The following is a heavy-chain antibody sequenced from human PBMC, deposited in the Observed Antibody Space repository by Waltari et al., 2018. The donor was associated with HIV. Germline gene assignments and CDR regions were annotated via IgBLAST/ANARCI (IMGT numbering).Heavy chain of an antibody. D-gene: IGHD3-22*01. CDR3: AKDRSYDSSGYFDY. CDR2: INGGTTGT. J-gene: IGHJ4*02. V-gene: IGHV3-23*01. Sequence: EVQLLESGGDLQQPGGSLRLSCAASGFIFSSYAMSWVRQAPGRGLWWVSYINGGTTGTFYADSVKGRVTISRDSSKNTLYLQMNSLRAEDTAVYYWAKDRSYDSSGYFDYWGEGTLVTVSS. CDR1: GFIFSSYA.